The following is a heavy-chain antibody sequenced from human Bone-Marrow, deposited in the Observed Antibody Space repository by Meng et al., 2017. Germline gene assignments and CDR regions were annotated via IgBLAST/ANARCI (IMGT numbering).Heavy chain of an antibody. CDR1: GYTFTGYY. Sequence: GESLKISCKASGYTFTGYYMHWVRQAPGQGLEWMGRINPNSGGTNYAQKFQGRVTMTRDTSISTAYMELSRLRSDDTAVYYCARDPFPWFGEPGDAEYFQHWGQGTLVTVPS. CDR2: INPNSGGT. V-gene: IGHV1-2*06. J-gene: IGHJ1*01. CDR3: ARDPFPWFGEPGDAEYFQH. D-gene: IGHD3-10*01.